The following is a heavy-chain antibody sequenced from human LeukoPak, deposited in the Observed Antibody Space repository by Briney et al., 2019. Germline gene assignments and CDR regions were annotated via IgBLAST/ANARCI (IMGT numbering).Heavy chain of an antibody. CDR3: ARALYSYGFRGAYYFDY. CDR1: GYTFTGYY. V-gene: IGHV1-2*02. CDR2: INPNSGGT. D-gene: IGHD5-18*01. J-gene: IGHJ4*02. Sequence: GASVKVCCKASGYTFTGYYMHWVRQAPGQGLEWMGWINPNSGGTNYAQKFQGRVTMTRDTSISTAYMELSRLRSDDTAVYYCARALYSYGFRGAYYFDYWGQGTLVTVSS.